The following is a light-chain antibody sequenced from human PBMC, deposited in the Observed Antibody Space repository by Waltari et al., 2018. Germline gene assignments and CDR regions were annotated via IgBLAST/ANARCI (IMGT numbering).Light chain of an antibody. V-gene: IGLV2-14*03. CDR3: SSYTGSGTLV. CDR1: SSDVGGYDS. J-gene: IGLJ2*01. Sequence: QSALTQPASVSGSPGQSITISCTGTSSDVGGYDSVSWYQQHPGKAPKLMIYDVSNRPSGFSNRFSGSKSGNTASLTISGLQSEDEADYYCSSYTGSGTLVFGGGTKLTVL. CDR2: DVS.